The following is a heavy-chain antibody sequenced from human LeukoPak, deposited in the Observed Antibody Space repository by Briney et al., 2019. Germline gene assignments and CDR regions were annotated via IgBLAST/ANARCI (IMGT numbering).Heavy chain of an antibody. J-gene: IGHJ4*02. CDR2: ISDSSRKI. CDR3: ARGPYGDYIDAFDY. D-gene: IGHD4-17*01. V-gene: IGHV3-48*01. Sequence: GGSPRLSCAASGFTFSTYSMNWVRQAPGKGLEWVSYISDSSRKIYYADSVKGRFTTSRDNAKNSLYLQMNSLRAEDTAVYYCARGPYGDYIDAFDYWGQGTLVTVSS. CDR1: GFTFSTYS.